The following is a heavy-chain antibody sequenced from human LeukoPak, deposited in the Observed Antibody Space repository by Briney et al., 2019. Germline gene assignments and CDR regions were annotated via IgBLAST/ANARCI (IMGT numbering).Heavy chain of an antibody. V-gene: IGHV3-66*01. CDR3: VGLLWFGESRSLYGMDV. CDR1: GFTVSSNY. D-gene: IGHD3-10*01. CDR2: IYSGGST. Sequence: GGSLRLSCAASGFTVSSNYMSWVRQSPGKGLEWVSVIYSGGSTYYADSVKGRFTIFRDNSKNTLYLQINSLRAEDTAVYYCVGLLWFGESRSLYGMDVWGQGTTVTVSS. J-gene: IGHJ6*02.